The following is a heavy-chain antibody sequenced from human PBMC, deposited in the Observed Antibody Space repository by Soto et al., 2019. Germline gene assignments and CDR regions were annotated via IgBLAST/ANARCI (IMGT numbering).Heavy chain of an antibody. Sequence: QVQLQESGPGLVKPSETLSLTCTVSGGSISSYYWSWIRQSPGKGLEWIGYMYYNGSTNYNPSLKSRVTISIDTSRNQFSLKLSSVTAADTAVYYCARGTFGVVKDWGQGTLVTVSS. CDR3: ARGTFGVVKD. J-gene: IGHJ4*02. CDR1: GGSISSYY. D-gene: IGHD3-3*01. CDR2: MYYNGST. V-gene: IGHV4-59*01.